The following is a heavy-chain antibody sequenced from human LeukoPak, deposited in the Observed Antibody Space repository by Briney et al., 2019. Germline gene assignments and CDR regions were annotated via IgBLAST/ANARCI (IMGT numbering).Heavy chain of an antibody. CDR3: ANPQSRGYDYLDY. V-gene: IGHV3-30*18. J-gene: IGHJ4*02. Sequence: PGGSLRLSCAASGFTFRNYGMHWVRQAPGKGLGWVAVISIDGSEKYYADSVKGRFTISRDNSKNTLYLQMNSLRGDDTAVYYCANPQSRGYDYLDYWGQGTLVTVSS. CDR2: ISIDGSEK. CDR1: GFTFRNYG. D-gene: IGHD5-12*01.